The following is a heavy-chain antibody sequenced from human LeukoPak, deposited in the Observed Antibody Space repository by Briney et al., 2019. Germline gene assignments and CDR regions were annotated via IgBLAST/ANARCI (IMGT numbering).Heavy chain of an antibody. V-gene: IGHV3-74*01. Sequence: GGSLRLSCAASGFSFSNYWMHWVREVPEKGLEWVSRIKSDGTGATYAGSVNGRFTISRDNAENTLYLQMNSLRAEDTAIYYCARDRDGPNYYMDVWGKGTTVTASS. D-gene: IGHD5-24*01. CDR3: ARDRDGPNYYMDV. CDR1: GFSFSNYW. J-gene: IGHJ6*03. CDR2: IKSDGTGA.